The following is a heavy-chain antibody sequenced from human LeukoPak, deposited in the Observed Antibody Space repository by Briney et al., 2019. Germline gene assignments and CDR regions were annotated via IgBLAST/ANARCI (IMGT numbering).Heavy chain of an antibody. V-gene: IGHV4-39*01. Sequence: PSETLSLTYAVSDDSIRSRAYDWGWIRPPPWKGLERIGSIYYTRTTYYNPSLKSRVTISIDTSKNQFSLKLSSVTAADTAVYYCASEPYGSGSFLGAFDIWGQGTMVTVSS. J-gene: IGHJ3*02. CDR2: IYYTRTT. CDR3: ASEPYGSGSFLGAFDI. D-gene: IGHD3-10*01. CDR1: DDSIRSRAYD.